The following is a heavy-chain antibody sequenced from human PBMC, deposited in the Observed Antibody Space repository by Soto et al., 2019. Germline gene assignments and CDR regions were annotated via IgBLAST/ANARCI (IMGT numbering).Heavy chain of an antibody. Sequence: GESLKISCKGSGYTFTDHWIAWVRQLPGKGLEWMGIIFPGDSDTIYSPSFQGHVTITVDKSTNTAYMQWNTLRASVTAMYSSARHISNVRYYLSAMDVWGQGTRVTVSS. CDR3: ARHISNVRYYLSAMDV. V-gene: IGHV5-51*01. CDR1: GYTFTDHW. CDR2: IFPGDSDT. J-gene: IGHJ6*02. D-gene: IGHD1-26*01.